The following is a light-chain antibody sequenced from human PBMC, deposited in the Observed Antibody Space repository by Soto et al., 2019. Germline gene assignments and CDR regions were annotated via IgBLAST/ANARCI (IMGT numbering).Light chain of an antibody. Sequence: ILMTQSPSTLSASVGDRVTITCRASQSISSRLAWYQQKPGKAPKLLIYKASSLESGVPSRFSGSGSGTEFTLTISSLQPDDFATYYCQQYSTYTPRTFGQGTKVDIK. CDR1: QSISSR. J-gene: IGKJ1*01. CDR3: QQYSTYTPRT. V-gene: IGKV1-5*03. CDR2: KAS.